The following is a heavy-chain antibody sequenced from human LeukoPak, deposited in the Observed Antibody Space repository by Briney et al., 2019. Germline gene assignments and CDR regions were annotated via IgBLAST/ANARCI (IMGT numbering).Heavy chain of an antibody. Sequence: GGSLRLSCAASGFTFSSYGMSWVRQAPGKGLEWVSAISGSGGSTYYADSVRGRFTISRDNAKNSLYLQMNSLRAEDTAVYYCASLFTYYMDVWGKGTTVTISS. CDR3: ASLFTYYMDV. CDR2: ISGSGGST. V-gene: IGHV3-23*01. CDR1: GFTFSSYG. J-gene: IGHJ6*03. D-gene: IGHD2-21*01.